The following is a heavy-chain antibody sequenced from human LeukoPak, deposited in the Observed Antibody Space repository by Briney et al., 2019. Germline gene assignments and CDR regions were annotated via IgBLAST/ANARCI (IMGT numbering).Heavy chain of an antibody. CDR3: ARRWVYDKRAFDA. V-gene: IGHV4-59*08. Sequence: PSETLSLTCTVSGGSISGTYYWSWIRQPPGKGLEWIGYIYYTGTTDSNPSLKSRLTISLDTSKNQFSLNLSSVTAADTAVYYCARRWVYDKRAFDAWGQGTMVTVSS. CDR1: GGSISGTYY. CDR2: IYYTGTT. J-gene: IGHJ3*01. D-gene: IGHD3-16*01.